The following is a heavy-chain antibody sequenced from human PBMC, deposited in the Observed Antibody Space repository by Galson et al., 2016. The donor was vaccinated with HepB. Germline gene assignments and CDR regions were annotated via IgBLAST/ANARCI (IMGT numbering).Heavy chain of an antibody. V-gene: IGHV3-30*03. J-gene: IGHJ4*02. CDR3: AADATTIVTAFDY. CDR2: ISYDAKNV. Sequence: SLRLSCAASGFSLSNSAMHWVRQAPGKGLEWVAKISYDAKNVYYAESVRGRSAISRDYSKNALYLEMNSLRVEDTAVYYCAADATTIVTAFDYWGQGTLVTVS. CDR1: GFSLSNSA. D-gene: IGHD2-21*02.